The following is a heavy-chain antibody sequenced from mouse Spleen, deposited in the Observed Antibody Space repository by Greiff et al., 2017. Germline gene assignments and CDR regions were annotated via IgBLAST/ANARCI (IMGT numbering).Heavy chain of an antibody. CDR1: GYTFTDYE. CDR3: TREDGDYGDYADWYFDV. CDR2: IDPETGGT. Sequence: VQLQQSGAELVRPGASVTLSCKASGYTFTDYEMHWVKQTPVHGLEWIGAIDPETGGTAYNQKFKGKAILTADKSSSTAYMELRSLTSEDSAVYYCTREDGDYGDYADWYFDVWGAGTTVTVSS. V-gene: IGHV1-15*01. J-gene: IGHJ1*01. D-gene: IGHD2-13*01.